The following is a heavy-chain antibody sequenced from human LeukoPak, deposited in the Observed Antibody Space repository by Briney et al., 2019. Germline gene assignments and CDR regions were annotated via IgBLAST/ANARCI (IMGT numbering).Heavy chain of an antibody. D-gene: IGHD3-3*01. CDR2: IYYSGST. CDR1: GGSISSSSYY. CDR3: ARVAYYDFWSGYSYYMDV. V-gene: IGHV4-39*07. J-gene: IGHJ6*03. Sequence: SETLSLTCTVSGGSISSSSYYWGWIRQPPGKGLEWIGSIYYSGSTYYNPSLKSRVTISVDTSKNQFSLKLSSVTAADTAVYYCARVAYYDFWSGYSYYMDVWGKGTTVTVSS.